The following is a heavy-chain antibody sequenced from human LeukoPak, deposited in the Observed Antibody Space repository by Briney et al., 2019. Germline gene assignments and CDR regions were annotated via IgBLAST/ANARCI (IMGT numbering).Heavy chain of an antibody. Sequence: PGGSLRLSCAASGFTFSTYWMHWVRQAPGKGLVWVSRIKTDGSSTAYADSVKGRFTIPRDNAKNTLYLQMNSLRAEDTAVYYCARDLDGYRSGNGAWGQGTLVTVSS. CDR1: GFTFSTYW. V-gene: IGHV3-74*03. CDR3: ARDLDGYRSGNGA. D-gene: IGHD5-12*01. CDR2: IKTDGSST. J-gene: IGHJ5*02.